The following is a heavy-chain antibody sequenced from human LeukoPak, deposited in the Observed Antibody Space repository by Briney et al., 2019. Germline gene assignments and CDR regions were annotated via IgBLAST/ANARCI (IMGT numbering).Heavy chain of an antibody. CDR2: IYYSGST. CDR3: ARGDYYGSGSYYDY. J-gene: IGHJ4*02. V-gene: IGHV4-30-4*01. Sequence: SQILSLTCTVSGGSITSGDYYWSWIRQPPGRGLGWIGYIYYSGSTFYNPSLRSRLSISVDTSKNQFSLKLSSVTAADAAVYYCARGDYYGSGSYYDYWGQGTLVTVSS. D-gene: IGHD3-10*01. CDR1: GGSITSGDYY.